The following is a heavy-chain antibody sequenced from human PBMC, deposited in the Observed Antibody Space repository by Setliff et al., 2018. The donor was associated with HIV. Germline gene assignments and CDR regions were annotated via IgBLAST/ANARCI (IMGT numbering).Heavy chain of an antibody. D-gene: IGHD6-13*01. Sequence: HPGGSLRLSCVASGFTFSSYGMHWVRQAPGKGLEWVAFIRYDGTNNIYYADSVKGRFTISRDNARNSLYLQMNSLRAEDTAVYYCARDSGSTWYASSRSDYWGQGTLVTVS. CDR3: ARDSGSTWYASSRSDY. J-gene: IGHJ4*02. CDR2: IRYDGTNNI. V-gene: IGHV3-30*02. CDR1: GFTFSSYG.